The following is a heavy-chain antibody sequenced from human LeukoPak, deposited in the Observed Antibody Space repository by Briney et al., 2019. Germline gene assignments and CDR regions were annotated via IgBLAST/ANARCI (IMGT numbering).Heavy chain of an antibody. CDR3: ARHKHSSGLASLDF. CDR2: ISYNGGT. Sequence: SETLSLTCTVSGVSIIDYYWSWIRQPPGKGLEWIAYISYNGGTYSNPSLKSRVTISIDTSKNQFSLELSSVTAADTAIFYCARHKHSSGLASLDFWGPGTLVTVSS. CDR1: GVSIIDYY. J-gene: IGHJ4*02. D-gene: IGHD5-18*01. V-gene: IGHV4-59*08.